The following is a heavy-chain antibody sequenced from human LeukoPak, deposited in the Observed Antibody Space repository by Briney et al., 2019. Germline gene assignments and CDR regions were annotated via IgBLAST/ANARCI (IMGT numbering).Heavy chain of an antibody. CDR2: IYSGGST. D-gene: IGHD3-22*01. Sequence: PGGSLRLSCAASGFTVSSNYMSWVRQAPGKGLEWVSVIYSGGSTYYADSVKGRFTISRDNSKNTLYLRMNSLRAEDTAVYYCAGEYYYDSSGYYGYWGQGTLVTVSS. V-gene: IGHV3-53*01. J-gene: IGHJ4*02. CDR3: AGEYYYDSSGYYGY. CDR1: GFTVSSNY.